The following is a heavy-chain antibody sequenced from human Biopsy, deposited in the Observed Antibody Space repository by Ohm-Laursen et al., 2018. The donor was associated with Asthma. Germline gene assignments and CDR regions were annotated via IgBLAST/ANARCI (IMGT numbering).Heavy chain of an antibody. D-gene: IGHD1-1*01. J-gene: IGHJ5*02. Sequence: SQTLSLTCTVSGDSLRSTNYWAWVRQPPGNRLEWIGSVYHSGETFYSSSLRSRLTMSVDTSRNQFSLRLTSVTAADTGVYFCARHWSGNGWHDPYTWFDPWGLGTLVTVSS. V-gene: IGHV4-39*01. CDR2: VYHSGET. CDR3: ARHWSGNGWHDPYTWFDP. CDR1: GDSLRSTNY.